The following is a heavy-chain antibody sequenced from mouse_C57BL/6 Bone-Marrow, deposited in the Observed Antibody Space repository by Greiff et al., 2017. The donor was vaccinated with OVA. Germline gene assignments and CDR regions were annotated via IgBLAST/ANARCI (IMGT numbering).Heavy chain of an antibody. CDR2: ISNGGGST. D-gene: IGHD3-2*02. V-gene: IGHV5-12*01. Sequence: DVKLVESGGGLVQPGGSLKLSCAASGFTFSDYYMYWVRQTPEKRLEWVAYISNGGGSTYYPDTVKGRFTISRDNAKNTLYLQMSRLKSEDTAMYYCARRSQAFMDYWGQGTSVTVSS. CDR1: GFTFSDYY. J-gene: IGHJ4*01. CDR3: ARRSQAFMDY.